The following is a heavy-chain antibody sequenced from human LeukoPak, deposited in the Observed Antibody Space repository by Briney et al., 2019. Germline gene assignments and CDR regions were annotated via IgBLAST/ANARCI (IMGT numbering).Heavy chain of an antibody. CDR2: IWYDGSNK. CDR1: GFTFSSYG. Sequence: GGSLRLSCAASGFTFSSYGMHWVRQALGKGLEWVAVIWYDGSNKYYADSVKGRFTISRDNSKNTLYLQMNSLRAEDTAVYYCATADYDFWSGLDYWGQGTLVTVSS. D-gene: IGHD3-3*01. J-gene: IGHJ4*02. V-gene: IGHV3-33*01. CDR3: ATADYDFWSGLDY.